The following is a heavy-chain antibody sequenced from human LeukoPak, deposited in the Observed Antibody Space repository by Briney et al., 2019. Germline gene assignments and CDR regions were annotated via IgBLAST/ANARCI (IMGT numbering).Heavy chain of an antibody. CDR2: ISESGGST. Sequence: GGSLRLSCVVSGITLSNYAMSWVRQAPGKGLEWVSGISESGGSTKYADSVKGRFTISRDNSKNTLYLQMNSLRAEDTAVYYCAKGLRGIAAAGNDYWGQGTLVTVSS. V-gene: IGHV3-23*01. CDR1: GITLSNYA. CDR3: AKGLRGIAAAGNDY. J-gene: IGHJ4*02. D-gene: IGHD6-13*01.